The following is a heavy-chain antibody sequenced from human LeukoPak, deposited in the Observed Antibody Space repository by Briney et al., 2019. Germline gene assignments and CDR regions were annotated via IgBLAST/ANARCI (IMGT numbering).Heavy chain of an antibody. CDR2: ISWNSGSI. D-gene: IGHD4-11*01. V-gene: IGHV3-9*01. J-gene: IGHJ4*02. CDR1: GFTFDDYA. CDR3: AKDSHRTIDYSNYSTDFDY. Sequence: GGSLRLSCAASGFTFDDYAMPWVRQAPGKGLEWVSGISWNSGSIGYADSVKGRFTISRDNAKNSLYLQMNSLRAEDTALYYCAKDSHRTIDYSNYSTDFDYWGQGTLVTVSS.